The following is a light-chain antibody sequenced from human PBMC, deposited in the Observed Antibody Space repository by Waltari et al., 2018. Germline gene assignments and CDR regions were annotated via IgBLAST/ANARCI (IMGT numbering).Light chain of an antibody. V-gene: IGKV3-11*01. CDR2: DAS. J-gene: IGKJ1*01. CDR3: QPRSNWSWT. CDR1: QSVSSY. Sequence: EIVLTQSPATLSLSPGERATLSCRASQSVSSYLDWYQQKPGQAQRLLIFDASNRATGTPTRFSRSGSGTDYTLTISSPEPEDCAVYYCQPRSNWSWTFGQGTTVELK.